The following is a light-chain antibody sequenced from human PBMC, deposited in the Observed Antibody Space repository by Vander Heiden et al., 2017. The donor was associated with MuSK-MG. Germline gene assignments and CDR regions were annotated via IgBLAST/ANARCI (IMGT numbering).Light chain of an antibody. Sequence: QSALTPPPSVSGSPGQSITISCTGTSSDVGGYNYVSWYQQHPGKAPKLMIYDVSNRPSGVSNRFSGSKSGNTASLTISGLQAEDEADYYCSSYTSSSTHNYVFGTGTKVTVL. CDR1: SSDVGGYNY. CDR2: DVS. J-gene: IGLJ1*01. V-gene: IGLV2-14*03. CDR3: SSYTSSSTHNYV.